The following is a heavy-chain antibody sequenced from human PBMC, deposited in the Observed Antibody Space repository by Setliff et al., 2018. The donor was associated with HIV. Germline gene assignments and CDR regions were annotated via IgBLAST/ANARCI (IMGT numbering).Heavy chain of an antibody. J-gene: IGHJ3*02. V-gene: IGHV1-46*01. CDR3: ARDRNVVVVAAYAFDI. Sequence: ASVKVSCKASGYTFTSYYMHWVRQAPGQGLEWMGIINPSGGSTSYAQKFQGRVTMTRDTSTNTVYMELSSLRSEDTAVYYCARDRNVVVVAAYAFDIWGQGTMVTVSS. CDR2: INPSGGST. CDR1: GYTFTSYY. D-gene: IGHD2-15*01.